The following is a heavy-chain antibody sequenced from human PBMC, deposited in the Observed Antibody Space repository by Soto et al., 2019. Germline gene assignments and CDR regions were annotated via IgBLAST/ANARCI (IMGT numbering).Heavy chain of an antibody. Sequence: ASVKVSCKASGYTFTSYDINWVRQATGQGLEWMGWMNPNSGNTGYAQKFQGRVTMTRNTSISTAYMELSSLRSEDTAVYYCARGRSHDYGEGWFAHWGPGTLATVSS. CDR1: GYTFTSYD. J-gene: IGHJ5*02. D-gene: IGHD4-17*01. V-gene: IGHV1-8*01. CDR2: MNPNSGNT. CDR3: ARGRSHDYGEGWFAH.